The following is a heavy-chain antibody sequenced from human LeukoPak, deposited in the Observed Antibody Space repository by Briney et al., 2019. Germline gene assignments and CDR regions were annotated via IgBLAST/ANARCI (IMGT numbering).Heavy chain of an antibody. Sequence: GGSLRLSCTASGFTFSSYAMNWVRQAPGKGLEWVSGIGAGGTFTYYADSVKGRSTIFRDNSRNTLYLQMNSLRAEDTAVYYCAKDGTYCSSTSCYYYYYGMDVWGQGTTVTVSS. J-gene: IGHJ6*02. CDR2: IGAGGTFT. CDR3: AKDGTYCSSTSCYYYYYGMDV. CDR1: GFTFSSYA. V-gene: IGHV3-23*01. D-gene: IGHD2-2*01.